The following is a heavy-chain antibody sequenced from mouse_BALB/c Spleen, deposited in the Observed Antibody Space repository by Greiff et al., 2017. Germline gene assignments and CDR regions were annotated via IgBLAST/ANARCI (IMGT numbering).Heavy chain of an antibody. CDR1: GFAFSSYD. V-gene: IGHV5-12-1*01. CDR3: ARYGRETFDY. Sequence: EVHLVESGGGLVKPGGSLKLSCAASGFAFSSYDMSWVRQTPEKRLEWVAYISSGSSTIYYADTVKGRFTISRDNPKNTLFLQMTSLRSEDTAMYYCARYGRETFDYWGQGTTLTVSS. D-gene: IGHD1-1*02. CDR2: ISSGSSTI. J-gene: IGHJ2*01.